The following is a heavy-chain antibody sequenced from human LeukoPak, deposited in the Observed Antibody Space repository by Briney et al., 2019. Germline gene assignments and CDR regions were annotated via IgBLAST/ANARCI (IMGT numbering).Heavy chain of an antibody. V-gene: IGHV3-7*01. CDR1: GFTFSNYW. D-gene: IGHD6-13*01. J-gene: IGHJ4*02. Sequence: GGSLRLSCAGSGFTFSNYWMSWVRQAPGKGPEWVANIKQDGREKHYVDSVKGRFTISRDNAKSSLYLQMNSLRADDTAVYYCMRDEAAATNWGQGTLVTVSS. CDR3: MRDEAAATN. CDR2: IKQDGREK.